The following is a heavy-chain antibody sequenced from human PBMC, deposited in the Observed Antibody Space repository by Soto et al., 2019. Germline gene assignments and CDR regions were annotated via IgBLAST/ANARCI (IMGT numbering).Heavy chain of an antibody. CDR1: GFTFDDYA. CDR3: AKDIMITFGGVIADSVGAFDI. D-gene: IGHD3-16*02. V-gene: IGHV3-9*01. Sequence: EVQLVESGGGLVQPGRSLRLSCAASGFTFDDYAMHWVRQAPGKGLEWVSGISWNSGSIGYADSVKGRFTISRDNAKNSLYLQMNSLRAEDTALYYCAKDIMITFGGVIADSVGAFDIWGQGTMVTVSS. CDR2: ISWNSGSI. J-gene: IGHJ3*02.